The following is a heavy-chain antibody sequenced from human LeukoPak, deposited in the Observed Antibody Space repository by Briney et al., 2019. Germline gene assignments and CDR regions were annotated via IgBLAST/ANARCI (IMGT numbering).Heavy chain of an antibody. CDR3: ARRITMVRGVILGYYFDY. CDR2: ISSSSSYI. D-gene: IGHD3-10*01. V-gene: IGHV3-21*01. J-gene: IGHJ4*02. CDR1: GFTFSSYS. Sequence: GGSLRLSCAASGFTFSSYSMNWVRQAPRKGLEWVSSISSSSSYIYYADSVKGRFTISRDNAKNSLYLQMNSLRAEDTAVYYCARRITMVRGVILGYYFDYWGQGTLVTVSS.